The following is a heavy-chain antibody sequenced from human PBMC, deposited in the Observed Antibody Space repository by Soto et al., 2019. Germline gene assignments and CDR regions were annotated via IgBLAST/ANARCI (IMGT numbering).Heavy chain of an antibody. CDR2: IYPGDSDT. D-gene: IGHD3-22*01. V-gene: IGHV5-51*01. CDR3: ARQRLWGTSGYYYFEN. J-gene: IGHJ4*02. Sequence: GESLKISCKGSGHIFSNYWIGWVRQMPGKGLEWMGIIYPGDSDTRYSPSFQGQVTITVDKSINTAYLQWSRLKASDTAIYYCARQRLWGTSGYYYFENWGQGNLVTVSP. CDR1: GHIFSNYW.